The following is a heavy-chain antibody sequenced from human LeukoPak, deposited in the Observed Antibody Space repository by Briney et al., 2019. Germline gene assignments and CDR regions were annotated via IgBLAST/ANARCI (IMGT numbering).Heavy chain of an antibody. CDR3: ARSPFSGDDDAFDI. V-gene: IGHV1-45*02. CDR1: GGTFSSYA. CDR2: ITPFNGNT. D-gene: IGHD5-12*01. Sequence: SVKVSCKASGGTFSSYAISWVRQAPGQALEWMGWITPFNGNTNYAQQFQDRVTITRDRSRNTVYMELNSLRFEDTAMYYCARSPFSGDDDAFDIWGQGTMVTVSS. J-gene: IGHJ3*02.